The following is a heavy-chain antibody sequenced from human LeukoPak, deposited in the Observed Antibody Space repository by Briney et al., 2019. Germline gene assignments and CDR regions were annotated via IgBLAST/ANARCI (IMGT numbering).Heavy chain of an antibody. CDR3: AKDASGSYCPDY. CDR2: ISGSGANT. CDR1: GFTFSVYA. Sequence: PGGSLRLSCAASGFTFSVYAMSWVRQAPGKGLEWVSGISGSGANTHYADSVKGRFTISRDSSKNTLYLQMNNLRAEDTATYYCAKDASGSYCPDYWGQGTLVTVSS. D-gene: IGHD1-26*01. J-gene: IGHJ4*02. V-gene: IGHV3-23*01.